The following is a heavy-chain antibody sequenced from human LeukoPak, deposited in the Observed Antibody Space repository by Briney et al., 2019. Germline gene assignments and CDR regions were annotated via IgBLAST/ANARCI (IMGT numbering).Heavy chain of an antibody. J-gene: IGHJ2*01. D-gene: IGHD4-23*01. CDR2: IYYSGST. CDR1: GDSISSYY. V-gene: IGHV4-59*01. CDR3: ARVYGGSNWYFDL. Sequence: SETLSLTCTVSGDSISSYYWSWIRQPPGKGLEWIGYIYYSGSTNYNPSLKSRVTISVDTSKNQFSLKLSSVTAADTAVYYCARVYGGSNWYFDLWGRGTLVTVSS.